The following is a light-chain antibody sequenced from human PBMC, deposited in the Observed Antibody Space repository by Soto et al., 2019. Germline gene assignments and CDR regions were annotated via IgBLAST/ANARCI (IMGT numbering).Light chain of an antibody. Sequence: DIQMTQSPSSLSASVGDRVTITCRASQSISSYLNWYQQKPGKAPKLLIYAASSLQSGVPSGFSGSGSGTDFTLTISSLQPEDFATYYCQQSYSTVLTFGGGTKVDIK. J-gene: IGKJ4*01. CDR2: AAS. V-gene: IGKV1-39*01. CDR3: QQSYSTVLT. CDR1: QSISSY.